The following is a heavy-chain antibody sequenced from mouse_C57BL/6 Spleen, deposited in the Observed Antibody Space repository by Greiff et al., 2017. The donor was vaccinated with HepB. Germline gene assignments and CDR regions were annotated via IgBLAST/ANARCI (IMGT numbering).Heavy chain of an antibody. V-gene: IGHV1-26*01. J-gene: IGHJ2*01. CDR3: AREGNPDFDY. CDR2: INPNNGGT. CDR1: GYTFTDYY. Sequence: EVQLQQSGPELVKPGASVKISCKASGYTFTDYYMNWVKQSHGKSLEWIGDINPNNGGTSYNQKFKGKATLTVDKSSSTAYMELRSLTSEDSAVYYCAREGNPDFDYWGQGTTLTVSS.